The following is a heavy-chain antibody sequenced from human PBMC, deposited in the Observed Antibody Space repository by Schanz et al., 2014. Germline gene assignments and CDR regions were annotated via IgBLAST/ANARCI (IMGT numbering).Heavy chain of an antibody. Sequence: QVRLQQWGAGLLKPSGTLSLTCAVYGGSFIGYDWSWIRQFPGQDLEWIGDINHYGRTNYNPSLMGRVSISIDGSQNQFSLKMTSVTAADTAIYYCVIPRGSYAPNWSEARYFQHWGQGSLVTVSS. V-gene: IGHV4-34*01. CDR1: GGSFIGYD. D-gene: IGHD1-1*01. CDR3: VIPRGSYAPNWSEARYFQH. J-gene: IGHJ1*01. CDR2: INHYGRT.